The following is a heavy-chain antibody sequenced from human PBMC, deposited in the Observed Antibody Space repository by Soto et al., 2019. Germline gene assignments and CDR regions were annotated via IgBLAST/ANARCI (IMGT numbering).Heavy chain of an antibody. CDR1: GFTFSSYG. CDR3: ARDPASNYAFDI. CDR2: IWYDGSNK. J-gene: IGHJ3*02. V-gene: IGHV3-33*08. D-gene: IGHD4-4*01. Sequence: GGSLRLSCAASGFTFSSYGMHWVRQAPGKGLEWVAVIWYDGSNKYYADSVKGRFTISRDNSKNTLYLQMNSLRAEDTAVYYCARDPASNYAFDIWGQGTMVTVSS.